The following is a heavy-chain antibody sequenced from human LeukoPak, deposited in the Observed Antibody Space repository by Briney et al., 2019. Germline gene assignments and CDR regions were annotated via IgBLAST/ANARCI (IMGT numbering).Heavy chain of an antibody. Sequence: GGSLRLSCAASGFSFSTYNMNWVRQAPGKGLEWVSYISATTGITYYADSVKGRSTISRDNAKNSLYLQLNSLRAEDTAVYYCVRAFNGNSYGYGFWGQGTLVTVSS. V-gene: IGHV3-48*01. CDR1: GFSFSTYN. D-gene: IGHD5-18*01. J-gene: IGHJ4*02. CDR2: ISATTGIT. CDR3: VRAFNGNSYGYGF.